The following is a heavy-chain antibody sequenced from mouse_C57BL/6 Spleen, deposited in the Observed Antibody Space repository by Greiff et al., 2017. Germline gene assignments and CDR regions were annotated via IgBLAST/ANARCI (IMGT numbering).Heavy chain of an antibody. CDR3: ARGVDY. Sequence: EVMLVESGGGLVKPGGSLKLSCAASGFTFSDYGMHWVRQAPEKGREWVAYISSGSSTIYYADTVKRRFTISRDNAKNILFLQMTSLRSEETAMYYCARGVDYWGQGTTLTVSS. V-gene: IGHV5-17*01. CDR1: GFTFSDYG. J-gene: IGHJ2*01. CDR2: ISSGSSTI.